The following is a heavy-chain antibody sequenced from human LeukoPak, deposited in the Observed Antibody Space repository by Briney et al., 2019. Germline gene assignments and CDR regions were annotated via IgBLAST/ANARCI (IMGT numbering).Heavy chain of an antibody. V-gene: IGHV3-7*01. Sequence: GGSLRLSCAASGFIFNNFWMSWLRQAPGKGLEWVANIKYDGSEKYYVGSVKGRFTISRDNAKNSLSLQMNSLRADDTGVYYCAIRDLSSGWYPDRFDPWGQGTLVTVSS. J-gene: IGHJ5*02. CDR1: GFIFNNFW. CDR2: IKYDGSEK. CDR3: AIRDLSSGWYPDRFDP. D-gene: IGHD6-13*01.